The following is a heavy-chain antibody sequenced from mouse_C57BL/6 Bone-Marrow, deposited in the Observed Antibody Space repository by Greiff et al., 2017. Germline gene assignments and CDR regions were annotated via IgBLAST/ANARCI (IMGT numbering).Heavy chain of an antibody. J-gene: IGHJ1*03. Sequence: EVKVEESGGGLVKPGGSLTLSCAASGFTFSSYAMSWVRQTPEKRLEWVATISDGGSYTYYPDNVKGRFTISRDNAKNNLYLQMSHLKSEDTAMYYCARDNYWYFDVWGTGTTVTVSS. CDR3: ARDNYWYFDV. CDR2: ISDGGSYT. V-gene: IGHV5-4*01. CDR1: GFTFSSYA.